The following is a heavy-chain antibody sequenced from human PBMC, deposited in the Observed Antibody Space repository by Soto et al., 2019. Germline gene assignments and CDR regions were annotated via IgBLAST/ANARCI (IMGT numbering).Heavy chain of an antibody. CDR3: ASRERVDAFDI. V-gene: IGHV1-69*01. CDR2: IIPILGSA. D-gene: IGHD1-26*01. CDR1: GGTFSSYA. Sequence: QVQLVQSGAEVKKPGSSVKVSCKASGGTFSSYAISWVRQAPGQGLEWMGGIIPILGSANYAQKFQDRVTITADESTTTTYMELSSLRSEDAAVYYCASRERVDAFDIWGQGTMVTVYS. J-gene: IGHJ3*02.